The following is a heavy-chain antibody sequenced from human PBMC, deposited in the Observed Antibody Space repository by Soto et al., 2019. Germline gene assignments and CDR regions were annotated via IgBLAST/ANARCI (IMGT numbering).Heavy chain of an antibody. CDR3: AREGLTGTIGLYYYYGMDV. J-gene: IGHJ6*02. D-gene: IGHD1-7*01. Sequence: QVQLQESGPGLVKPSETLSLTCTVSGGSISSYYWSWIRQPPGKGLEWIGYIYYSGSTNYNPSLKSRVTISVDTSKHQFSLKLSSVTAADTAVYYCAREGLTGTIGLYYYYGMDVWGQGTTVTVSS. V-gene: IGHV4-59*01. CDR1: GGSISSYY. CDR2: IYYSGST.